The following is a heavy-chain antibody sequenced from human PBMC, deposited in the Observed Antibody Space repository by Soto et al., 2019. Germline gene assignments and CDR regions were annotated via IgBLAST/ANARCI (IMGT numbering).Heavy chain of an antibody. V-gene: IGHV3-30-3*01. CDR2: ISYDGSNK. J-gene: IGHJ4*02. Sequence: QVQLVESGEGVVQPGRSLRLSCAASGFTFSSYAMHWVRQAPGKGLEWVAVISYDGSNKYYADSVKGRFTISRDNSKNTLYLQMNSLRAEDTAVYYCARDSSRGRIGYWGQGTLVTVSS. CDR3: ARDSSRGRIGY. CDR1: GFTFSSYA. D-gene: IGHD6-13*01.